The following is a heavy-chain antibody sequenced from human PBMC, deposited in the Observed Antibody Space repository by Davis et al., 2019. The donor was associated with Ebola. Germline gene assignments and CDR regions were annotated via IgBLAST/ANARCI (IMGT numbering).Heavy chain of an antibody. CDR3: ARCPYYYGSGHYYYYYGMDV. CDR1: GGSVSGYY. V-gene: IGHV4-34*01. J-gene: IGHJ6*02. CDR2: INHSGST. Sequence: SETLSLTCAVYGGSVSGYYWSWIRQPPGKGLEWIGEINHSGSTNYNPSLKSRVTISVDTSKNQFSLKLSSVTAADTAVYYCARCPYYYGSGHYYYYYGMDVWGQGTTVTVSS. D-gene: IGHD3-10*01.